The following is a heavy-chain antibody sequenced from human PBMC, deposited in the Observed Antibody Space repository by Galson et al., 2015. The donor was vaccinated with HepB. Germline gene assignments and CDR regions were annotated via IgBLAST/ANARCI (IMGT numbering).Heavy chain of an antibody. D-gene: IGHD2/OR15-2a*01. CDR2: INAGNGNT. CDR3: AGGGTEYPVDY. CDR1: GYTSTSYA. J-gene: IGHJ4*02. Sequence: SVKVSCKASGYTSTSYAMHWVRQAPGQRLEWMGWINAGNGNTKYSQKFQGRVTITRDTSASTAYMELSSLRSEDTAVYYCAGGGTEYPVDYWGQGTLVTVSS. V-gene: IGHV1-3*01.